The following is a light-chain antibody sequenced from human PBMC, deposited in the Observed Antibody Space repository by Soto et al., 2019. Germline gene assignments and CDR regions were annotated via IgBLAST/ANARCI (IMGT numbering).Light chain of an antibody. V-gene: IGKV3-15*01. CDR3: LQHNSYPLT. Sequence: EIVMTQSPAALSVSPGGRATLSCRASQSISDTLAWYQQKPGQAPRLLIHGASSLQSVVPSRFSGSGSGTEFTLTISSLQPEDSAGYYCLQHNSYPLTSCGGAIVDIK. CDR2: GAS. J-gene: IGKJ4*01. CDR1: QSISDT.